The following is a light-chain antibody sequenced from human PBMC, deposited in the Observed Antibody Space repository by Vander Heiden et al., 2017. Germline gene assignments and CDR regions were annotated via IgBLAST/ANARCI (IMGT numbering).Light chain of an antibody. J-gene: IGKJ1*01. CDR2: KAS. CDR3: QQYNTFSST. CDR1: QSISSW. V-gene: IGKV1-5*03. Sequence: DIQMTQSPSTLSASVGDRVIIPCRASQSISSWLAWYQQKPGKAPKLLIYKASSVESGVPSRFSGRGSGTDFTLTISSLQPDDFATYYCQQYNTFSSTFGQGTKVEVK.